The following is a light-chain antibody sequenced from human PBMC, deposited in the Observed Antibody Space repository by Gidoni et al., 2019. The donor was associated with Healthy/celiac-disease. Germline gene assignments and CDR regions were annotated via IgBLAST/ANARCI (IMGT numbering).Light chain of an antibody. J-gene: IGKJ2*01. CDR3: QQYGSSPPT. V-gene: IGKV3-20*01. CDR1: QSVSSSY. CDR2: GAS. Sequence: ELVLPQSPGTLSLSPGERATLSCRASQSVSSSYLAWYQQKPGQAPRLLIYGASSRATGIPDRFSGSGSGTDFTLTISRLEPEDFAVYYCQQYGSSPPTFGQGTKLEIK.